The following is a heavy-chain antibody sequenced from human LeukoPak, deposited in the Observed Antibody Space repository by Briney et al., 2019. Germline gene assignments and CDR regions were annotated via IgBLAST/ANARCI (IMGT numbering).Heavy chain of an antibody. Sequence: GGSLRLSCAASGFTFDDYAMHWVRRAPGKGLEWVSLISGDGGSTYYADSVKGRFTISRDNSKNSLYLQMNSLRTEDTALYYCAKQGGSGSYYTYYYYYYMDVWGKGTTVTVSS. CDR1: GFTFDDYA. V-gene: IGHV3-43*02. D-gene: IGHD3-10*01. CDR3: AKQGGSGSYYTYYYYYYMDV. J-gene: IGHJ6*03. CDR2: ISGDGGST.